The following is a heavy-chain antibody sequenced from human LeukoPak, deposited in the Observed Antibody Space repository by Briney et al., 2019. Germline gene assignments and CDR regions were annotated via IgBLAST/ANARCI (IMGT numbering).Heavy chain of an antibody. CDR1: GFTSSSYS. Sequence: GGSLRLSRAASGFTSSSYSMNWVRQAPGKGLEWVSSISGSSSYIYYADSVKGRFTISRDNAKNSLYLQMNSLRAEDTAVYYCARFTPTAMVTADYWGQGTLVTVSS. CDR2: ISGSSSYI. CDR3: ARFTPTAMVTADY. D-gene: IGHD5-18*01. J-gene: IGHJ4*02. V-gene: IGHV3-21*01.